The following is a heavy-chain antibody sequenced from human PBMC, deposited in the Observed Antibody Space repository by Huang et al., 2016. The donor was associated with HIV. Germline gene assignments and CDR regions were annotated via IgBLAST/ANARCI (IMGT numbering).Heavy chain of an antibody. CDR2: IRADGSKK. Sequence: QVQLVESGGGVVQPGGSLRLSCAASGFTFNTYGMPWVRQAPGKGLEGGAFIRADGSKKDYADSVKGRFTISRDNSKNTLYLQMNSLRAEDTAVYYCARPGNSTNGVCYTKHFDYWGQGTLVTVSS. J-gene: IGHJ4*02. CDR1: GFTFNTYG. D-gene: IGHD2-8*01. CDR3: ARPGNSTNGVCYTKHFDY. V-gene: IGHV3-30*02.